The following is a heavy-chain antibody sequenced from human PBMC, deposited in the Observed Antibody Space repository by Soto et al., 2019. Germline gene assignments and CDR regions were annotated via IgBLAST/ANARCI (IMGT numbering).Heavy chain of an antibody. Sequence: SETLSLTCTVSGGSISSGGYYWSWIRQHPGKGLEWIGYIYYSGSTYYNPSLKSRVTISVDTSKNQFSLKLSSVTAADTAVYYCARDRRWLQNQFFDYWGQGTLVTVSS. V-gene: IGHV4-31*03. J-gene: IGHJ4*02. CDR3: ARDRRWLQNQFFDY. CDR1: GGSISSGGYY. CDR2: IYYSGST. D-gene: IGHD5-12*01.